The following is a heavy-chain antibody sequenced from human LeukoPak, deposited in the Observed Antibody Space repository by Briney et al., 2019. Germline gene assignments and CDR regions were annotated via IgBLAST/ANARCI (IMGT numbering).Heavy chain of an antibody. Sequence: GRFTISRDNAKNSLYLQMNSLRAEDTAVYYCARDPIQLWSFDYWGQGTLVTVSS. J-gene: IGHJ4*02. D-gene: IGHD5-18*01. V-gene: IGHV3-11*05. CDR3: ARDPIQLWSFDY.